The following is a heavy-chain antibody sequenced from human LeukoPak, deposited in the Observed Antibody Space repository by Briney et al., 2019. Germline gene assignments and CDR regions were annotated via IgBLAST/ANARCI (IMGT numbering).Heavy chain of an antibody. V-gene: IGHV4-39*07. CDR2: IYYSGST. D-gene: IGHD4-17*01. CDR3: AREPNPRTVIHAFDI. CDR1: GGSISSSSYY. J-gene: IGHJ3*02. Sequence: PSETLSLTCTVSGGSISSSSYYWGWIRQPPGKGLEWIGSIYYSGSTYYNPSLKSRVTISVDTSKNQFSLKLSSVTAADTAVYYCAREPNPRTVIHAFDIWGQGTMVTVSS.